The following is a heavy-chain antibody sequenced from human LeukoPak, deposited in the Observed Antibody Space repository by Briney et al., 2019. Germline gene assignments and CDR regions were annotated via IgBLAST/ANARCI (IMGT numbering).Heavy chain of an antibody. Sequence: GASVKVSCKASVYTFTSYDINWVRQATGQGLEWMGWMNPNSGNTGYAQKFQGRVTMTRNTSISTAYMELSSLRSEDTAVYYCAREGVGDGGKSGYSDYYYYYMDVWGKGTTVTVSS. CDR3: AREGVGDGGKSGYSDYYYYYMDV. D-gene: IGHD4-23*01. CDR1: VYTFTSYD. J-gene: IGHJ6*03. CDR2: MNPNSGNT. V-gene: IGHV1-8*01.